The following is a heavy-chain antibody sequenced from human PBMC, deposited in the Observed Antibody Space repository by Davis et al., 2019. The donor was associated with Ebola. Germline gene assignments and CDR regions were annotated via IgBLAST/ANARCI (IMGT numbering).Heavy chain of an antibody. CDR1: GYTFTRPY. CDR3: ANRARYQLLYPFDY. D-gene: IGHD2-2*02. J-gene: IGHJ4*02. V-gene: IGHV1-2*02. Sequence: AASVTVSCQASGYTFTRPYIHRARQAPGQALEGMGWNNPNSGGTNYAQKFQGRVTMTRDTSISTAYMELSRLRSDDTAVYYCANRARYQLLYPFDYWGQGTLVTVSS. CDR2: NNPNSGGT.